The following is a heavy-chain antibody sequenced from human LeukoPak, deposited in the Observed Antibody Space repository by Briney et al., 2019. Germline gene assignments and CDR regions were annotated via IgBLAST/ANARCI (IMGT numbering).Heavy chain of an antibody. CDR1: GFPFSSYG. CDR2: IYRGVST. CDR3: ARLSANSSAYFFDY. D-gene: IGHD3-22*01. Sequence: GRSLTLSCAASGFPFSSYGMHWVRQAPGKGLEWVSIIYRGVSTNYADSVKGRFTISRDTSKNTLYLQMNSLRAEDTAVYYCARLSANSSAYFFDYWGQGTLVTVSP. V-gene: IGHV3-66*04. J-gene: IGHJ4*02.